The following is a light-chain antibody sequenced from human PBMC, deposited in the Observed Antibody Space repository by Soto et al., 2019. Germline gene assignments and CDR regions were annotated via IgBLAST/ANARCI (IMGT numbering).Light chain of an antibody. Sequence: DIHMTQSPASLSASVGDRVTITCRASQSISTYLNWYQHKPGKAPKVLIYAVSSLQSGVPSRFSGSGSGTDFTLTITSMQPEDSANYYCQHSYGTPRTFGQGTKVDIK. CDR1: QSISTY. CDR3: QHSYGTPRT. V-gene: IGKV1-39*01. J-gene: IGKJ1*01. CDR2: AVS.